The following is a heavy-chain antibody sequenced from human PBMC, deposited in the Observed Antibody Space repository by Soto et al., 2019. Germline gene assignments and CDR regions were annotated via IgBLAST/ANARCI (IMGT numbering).Heavy chain of an antibody. D-gene: IGHD3-10*01. CDR2: IDGSGATK. J-gene: IGHJ4*02. CDR3: ARGFGRFNY. V-gene: IGHV3-48*03. CDR1: GFTFNDFE. Sequence: PGGSLRLSCGVSGFTFNDFEMNWVRQAPGKGLEWLAYIDGSGATKKYADSVGGRFTISRDNANNSLFLQMSSLSAADTAMYYCARGFGRFNYWGQGTLVSVSS.